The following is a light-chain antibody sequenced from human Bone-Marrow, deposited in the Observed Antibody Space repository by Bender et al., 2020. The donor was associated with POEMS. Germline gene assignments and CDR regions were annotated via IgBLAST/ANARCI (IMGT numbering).Light chain of an antibody. V-gene: IGLV1-36*01. Sequence: QSVVTQPPSLSEAPRQRVTISCSGSSSNIGNHGVNWYQQLPGEAPKLLIYYDHLLTPGVSDRFSASKSYTSSSLAISELQSEDYTLYYCSAWDDSLSGLVFGRDTKLTLL. CDR3: SAWDDSLSGLV. CDR2: YDH. CDR1: SSNIGNHG. J-gene: IGLJ2*01.